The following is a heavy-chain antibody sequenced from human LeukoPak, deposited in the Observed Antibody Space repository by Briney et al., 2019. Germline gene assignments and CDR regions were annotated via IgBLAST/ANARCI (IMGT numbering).Heavy chain of an antibody. Sequence: ASVTVSCKASGYTFTSSGISWVRQAPGQGLEWMGWISGYNGDTKYAQKLQGRVTMTTDTSTSTAYMELRSLRSDDTAVYYCARDSRDRFGGFGVVIIGVEDYYYYGMDVWGQGTTVTVSS. J-gene: IGHJ6*02. CDR3: ARDSRDRFGGFGVVIIGVEDYYYYGMDV. V-gene: IGHV1-18*01. D-gene: IGHD3-3*01. CDR1: GYTFTSSG. CDR2: ISGYNGDT.